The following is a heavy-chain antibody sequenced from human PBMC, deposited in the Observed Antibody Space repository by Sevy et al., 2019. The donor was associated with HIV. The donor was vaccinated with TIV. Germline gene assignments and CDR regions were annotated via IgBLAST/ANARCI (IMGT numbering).Heavy chain of an antibody. V-gene: IGHV3-21*01. CDR1: GFTFSIYS. CDR3: ARDRDGSGSSGGYGMDV. D-gene: IGHD3-10*01. Sequence: GGSLRLSCVASGFTFSIYSMNWVRQAPGKGLEWVSSISSGSNFIYYADSVKGRFIISRDNAKNLLYLQMSSLRAEDTAVYYCARDRDGSGSSGGYGMDVWGQGTTVTVSS. CDR2: ISSGSNFI. J-gene: IGHJ6*02.